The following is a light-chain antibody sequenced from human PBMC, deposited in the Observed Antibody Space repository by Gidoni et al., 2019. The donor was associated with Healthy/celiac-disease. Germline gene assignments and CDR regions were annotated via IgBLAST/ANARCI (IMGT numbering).Light chain of an antibody. V-gene: IGLV2-8*01. CDR2: EVS. Sequence: QSALTQPPSASRSPGQSVTISCTGTSSDVGGYNYVSWYQQHPGKAPKLMIYEVSKRPSGVPDRFSGSKSGNTASLTGSGLQAEDEADYYCSSYAGRNNLVFGGGTKLTVL. CDR1: SSDVGGYNY. J-gene: IGLJ2*01. CDR3: SSYAGRNNLV.